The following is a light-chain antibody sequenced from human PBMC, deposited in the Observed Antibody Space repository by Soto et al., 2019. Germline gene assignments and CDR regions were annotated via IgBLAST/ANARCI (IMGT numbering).Light chain of an antibody. V-gene: IGLV2-11*01. J-gene: IGLJ3*02. Sequence: QSALTQPRSVSGSPGQSVTISCTGTSGDVGGYNFVSWYQQHPGKAPTLMIFDVSQRPSGVPDRFSGSKSGNTASLTISGLQADDEAGYYCYSYGGSYTWVFGGGTKLTGL. CDR2: DVS. CDR3: YSYGGSYTWV. CDR1: SGDVGGYNF.